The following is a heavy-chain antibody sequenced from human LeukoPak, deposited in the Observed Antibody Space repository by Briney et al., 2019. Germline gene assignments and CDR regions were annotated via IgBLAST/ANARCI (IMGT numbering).Heavy chain of an antibody. Sequence: PGGSLRLSCAASGLSLSNYEMNWVRQIPGKGLEWVSHISSGGNIEYYADSVRGRFTMARDNAKNSLYLQMNSLRAEDTAVYYCARDTVNGPFVISLDYWGQGALVTVSS. CDR3: ARDTVNGPFVISLDY. CDR1: GLSLSNYE. CDR2: ISSGGNIE. D-gene: IGHD2-8*01. J-gene: IGHJ4*02. V-gene: IGHV3-48*03.